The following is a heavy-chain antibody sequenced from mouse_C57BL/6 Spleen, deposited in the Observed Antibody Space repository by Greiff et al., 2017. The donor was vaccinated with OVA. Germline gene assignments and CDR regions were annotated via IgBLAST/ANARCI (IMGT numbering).Heavy chain of an antibody. D-gene: IGHD1-1*01. J-gene: IGHJ2*01. CDR1: GYTFTSYW. V-gene: IGHV1-50*01. Sequence: QVQLQQPGAELVKPGASVKLSCKASGYTFTSYWMQWVKQRPGQGLEWIGEIDPSDSYTNYNQKFKGKATLTVDNSSSTAYMQLSSLTSEDSAVYYCARRDYYGSSYYFDYWGQGTTLTVSS. CDR2: IDPSDSYT. CDR3: ARRDYYGSSYYFDY.